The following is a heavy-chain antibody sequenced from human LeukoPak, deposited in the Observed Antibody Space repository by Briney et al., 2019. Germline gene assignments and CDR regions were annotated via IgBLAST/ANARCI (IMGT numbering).Heavy chain of an antibody. CDR1: GGSISSYY. J-gene: IGHJ3*02. CDR3: ARAREMATIGEHGAFDI. V-gene: IGHV4-59*01. D-gene: IGHD5-24*01. CDR2: IYYSGST. Sequence: SETLSLTCTVSGGSISSYYWSWIRQPPGKGLEWIGYIYYSGSTNYNPSLKSRVTISVDTSKNQFSLKLSSVTAVDTAVYYCARAREMATIGEHGAFDIWGQGTMVTVSS.